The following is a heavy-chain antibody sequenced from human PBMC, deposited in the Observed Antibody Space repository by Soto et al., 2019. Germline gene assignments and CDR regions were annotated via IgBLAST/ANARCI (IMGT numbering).Heavy chain of an antibody. J-gene: IGHJ4*02. CDR2: IIYNGAT. CDR3: ARTRNGGSWAAWF. V-gene: IGHV4-61*08. CDR1: GASVTSGGYY. Sequence: PSETLSLTCTVSGASVTSGGYYWSWIRQPPGKGLEWIGFIIYNGATKYNPSLESRATMSVDTSKNQFLLKLSSVTAADTAVYYCARTRNGGSWAAWFWGQGTLVTVSS. D-gene: IGHD2-15*01.